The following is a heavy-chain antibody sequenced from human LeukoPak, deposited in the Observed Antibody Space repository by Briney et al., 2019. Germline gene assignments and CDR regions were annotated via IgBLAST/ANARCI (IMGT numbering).Heavy chain of an antibody. V-gene: IGHV3-49*04. J-gene: IGHJ4*02. D-gene: IGHD3-10*01. CDR1: GFTFGDYG. Sequence: GGSLRLSCTASGFTFGDYGMSWVRQAPGKGLEWVGFIRSKAYGGTTEYAASVKGGFTISRDDSKSIAYLQVNSLKTEDTAVYYCTGSFGELSFFAYWGQGTLVTVSS. CDR2: IRSKAYGGTT. CDR3: TGSFGELSFFAY.